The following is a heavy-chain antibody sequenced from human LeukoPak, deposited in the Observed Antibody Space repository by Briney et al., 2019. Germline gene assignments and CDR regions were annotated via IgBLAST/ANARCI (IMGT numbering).Heavy chain of an antibody. CDR1: GGSISSYY. CDR2: IYTSGNT. V-gene: IGHV4-4*07. D-gene: IGHD2-2*01. CDR3: ARGVVVVPPALGRGGSYHYYMYV. Sequence: TSETLTLTCTVSGGSISSYYLSWIRQPAGKGLEWIGRIYTSGNTKYNPSLKSRVSISVDKSKNQFSLKLSSVTAADTAVYYCARGVVVVPPALGRGGSYHYYMYVWGNGTTVTVSS. J-gene: IGHJ6*03.